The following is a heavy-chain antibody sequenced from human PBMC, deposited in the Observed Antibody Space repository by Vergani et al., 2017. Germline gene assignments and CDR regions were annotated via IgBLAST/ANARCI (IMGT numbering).Heavy chain of an antibody. CDR1: GFTFSSYA. J-gene: IGHJ3*02. Sequence: QVQLVESGGGVVQPGRSLRLSCAASGFTFSSYAMHWVRQAPGKGLEWVAVISYDGSNKYYADSVKGRFTISRDNSKNTLYLQMNSLRAEDTAVYYCAKDSLREDAFDIWGQGTMVTVSS. CDR3: AKDSLREDAFDI. V-gene: IGHV3-30-3*01. D-gene: IGHD4-17*01. CDR2: ISYDGSNK.